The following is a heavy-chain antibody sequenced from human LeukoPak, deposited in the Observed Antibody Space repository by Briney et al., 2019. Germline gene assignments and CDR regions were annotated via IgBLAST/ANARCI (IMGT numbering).Heavy chain of an antibody. D-gene: IGHD3-10*01. CDR1: GSTFRTYA. V-gene: IGHV3-23*01. CDR2: INSGGDGT. CDR3: VKPPRLSIIRGEGMDV. J-gene: IGHJ6*02. Sequence: GGSLRLSCAGSGSTFRTYAMGWVRQAPGKGLEWVSSINSGGDGTYYADSVKGRFTISRDNFKNTLYLQMNSLRAEDTAVYYCVKPPRLSIIRGEGMDVWGQGTTVTVSS.